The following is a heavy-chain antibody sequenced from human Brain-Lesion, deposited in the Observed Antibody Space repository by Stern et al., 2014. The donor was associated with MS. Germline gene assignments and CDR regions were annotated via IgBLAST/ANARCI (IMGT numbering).Heavy chain of an antibody. CDR3: ARGRVVPGFQYYATDV. D-gene: IGHD2-2*01. CDR2: IFNSGRT. Sequence: QVQLQESGPGLVKPSQTLSLSCTVSGGSISSGGYYWSWIRQPAGKGLEWIGRIFNSGRTSSNPSLQRRVTISIDQSKNQFSLRLNAMTAADTAVYYCARGRVVPGFQYYATDVWGQGTTVIVSS. CDR1: GGSISSGGYY. J-gene: IGHJ6*02. V-gene: IGHV4-61*02.